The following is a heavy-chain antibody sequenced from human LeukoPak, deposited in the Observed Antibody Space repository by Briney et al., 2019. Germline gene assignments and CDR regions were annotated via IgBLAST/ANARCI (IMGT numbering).Heavy chain of an antibody. CDR2: IYYSGST. D-gene: IGHD4-17*01. V-gene: IGHV4-30-4*01. J-gene: IGHJ3*02. CDR3: ASKLPTTVTGGAFDI. Sequence: SETLSLTCTVSGGSISSGDHYWSWIRQPPGKGLEWIGYIYYSGSTYYNPSLKSRVTISVDTSKNQFSLKLSSVTAADTAVYYCASKLPTTVTGGAFDIWGQGTMVTVSS. CDR1: GGSISSGDHY.